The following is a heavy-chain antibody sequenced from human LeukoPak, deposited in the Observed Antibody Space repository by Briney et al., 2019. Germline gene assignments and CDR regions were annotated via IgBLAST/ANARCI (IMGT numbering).Heavy chain of an antibody. J-gene: IGHJ3*02. D-gene: IGHD3-22*01. CDR3: ARVIYYYDSSGSPLPAFDI. Sequence: SGGSLRLSCAASGFTFSSYWMSWVRQAPGKGLEWVANIKQDGSEKYYVDSVKGRFTISRDNAKNSLYLQMNSLRAEDAAVYYCARVIYYYDSSGSPLPAFDIWGQGTMVTVSS. CDR1: GFTFSSYW. CDR2: IKQDGSEK. V-gene: IGHV3-7*04.